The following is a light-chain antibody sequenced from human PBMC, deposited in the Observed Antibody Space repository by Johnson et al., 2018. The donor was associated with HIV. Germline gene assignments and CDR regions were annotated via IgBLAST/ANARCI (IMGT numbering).Light chain of an antibody. CDR3: GTWDRSLSAGGI. CDR2: ENT. CDR1: SSNIGNNY. V-gene: IGLV1-51*02. J-gene: IGLJ1*01. Sequence: QSVLTQPPSVSAAPGQKVTISCSGSSSNIGNNYVSWYQQLPGTAPKLLIYENTKRHSGIPDRFSGSKSGTSANLSITGLQTGDEGDYYCGTWDRSLSAGGIFGTGTKVTVL.